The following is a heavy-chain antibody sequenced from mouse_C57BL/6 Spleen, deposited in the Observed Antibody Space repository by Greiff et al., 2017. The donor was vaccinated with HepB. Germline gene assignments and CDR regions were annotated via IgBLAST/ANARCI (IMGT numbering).Heavy chain of an antibody. CDR3: ASLEVVATDYAMDY. V-gene: IGHV1-72*01. CDR2: IDPNSGGT. CDR1: GYTFTSYW. D-gene: IGHD1-1*01. J-gene: IGHJ4*01. Sequence: VQLQQPGAELVKPGASVKLSCKASGYTFTSYWMHWVKQRPGRGLEWIGRIDPNSGGTKYNEKFKSKATLTVDKPSSTAYMQLSSLTSEDSAVYYCASLEVVATDYAMDYWGQGTSVTVSS.